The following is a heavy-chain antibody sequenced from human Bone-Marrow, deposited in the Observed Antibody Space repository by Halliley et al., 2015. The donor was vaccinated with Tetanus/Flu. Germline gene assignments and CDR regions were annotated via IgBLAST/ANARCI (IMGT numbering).Heavy chain of an antibody. J-gene: IGHJ4*02. D-gene: IGHD3-22*01. CDR3: AGSGSYYSNGFYSEGYWYFDY. V-gene: IGHV4-31*02. Sequence: GATSYNPSLKSRVIMSIDTAKNQFSLRLTSVTAADTAVYYCAGSGSYYSNGFYSEGYWYFDYWGQGTQVTVSS. CDR2: GAT.